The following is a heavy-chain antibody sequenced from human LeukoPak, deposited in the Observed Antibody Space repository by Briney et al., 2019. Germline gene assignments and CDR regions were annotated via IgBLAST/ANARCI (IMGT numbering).Heavy chain of an antibody. CDR3: ARVAPDAFDI. CDR2: ISSSGSTI. CDR1: GFTFSDYY. J-gene: IGHJ3*02. Sequence: GGSVRLSCAASGFTFSDYYMRWIRPAPGKGLEWVSYISSSGSTIYYADSVKGRFTISRDNAKNSLYLQMNSLRAEDTAVYYCARVAPDAFDIWGQGTMVTVSS. V-gene: IGHV3-11*01.